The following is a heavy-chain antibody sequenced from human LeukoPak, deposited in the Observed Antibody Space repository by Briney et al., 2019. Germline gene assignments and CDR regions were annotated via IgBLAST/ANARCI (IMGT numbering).Heavy chain of an antibody. CDR1: GYTFSNYG. CDR3: ARHSGSGWQALGY. J-gene: IGHJ4*02. Sequence: GASVTVSFKASGYTFSNYGISWVRQAPGLGLEWMGWTSYNGNTNYAQKFQDRVTMTTDTSTTTAYMELRSLESDDTAVYYCARHSGSGWQALGYWGQGTLVTVSS. D-gene: IGHD6-19*01. CDR2: TSYNGNT. V-gene: IGHV1-18*04.